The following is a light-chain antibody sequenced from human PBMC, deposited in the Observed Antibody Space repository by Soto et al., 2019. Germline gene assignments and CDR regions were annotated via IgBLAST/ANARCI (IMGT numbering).Light chain of an antibody. CDR2: HTS. CDR3: QQYGSSPGT. Sequence: ETVLTQSPGTLSLSPGTRAPLSCRASQSVGGSLAWYQQRPGQAPRLLVYHTSNRATGIPDRFSASGSGTDFTLTISRLEPEDFAVYYCQQYGSSPGTFGQGTKVDIK. J-gene: IGKJ1*01. CDR1: QSVGGS. V-gene: IGKV3-20*01.